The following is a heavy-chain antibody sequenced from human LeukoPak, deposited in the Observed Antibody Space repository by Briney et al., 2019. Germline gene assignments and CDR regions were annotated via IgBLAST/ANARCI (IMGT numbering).Heavy chain of an antibody. V-gene: IGHV3-9*01. CDR2: ISWNSGSI. J-gene: IGHJ4*02. Sequence: GGSLRLSCAASGFTFDHYAMHWVRQAPGKGLEWVSGISWNSGSIGYADSVKGRFTISRDNAKNSLYLQMNSLRAEDTALYYCAKDWGYCSSTSCHGGYFDYWGQGTLVTVSS. CDR3: AKDWGYCSSTSCHGGYFDY. D-gene: IGHD2-2*01. CDR1: GFTFDHYA.